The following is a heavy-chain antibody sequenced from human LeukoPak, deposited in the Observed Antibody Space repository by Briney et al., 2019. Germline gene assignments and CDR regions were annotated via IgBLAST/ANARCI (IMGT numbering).Heavy chain of an antibody. J-gene: IGHJ5*02. CDR1: GFSVRTTY. D-gene: IGHD6-19*01. CDR2: IYTGGGT. V-gene: IGHV3-53*01. CDR3: AKDSGFGSGWYEGDWFDP. Sequence: PGGSLRLSCAVSGFSVRTTYMSWVRQAPGKGLEWVSVIYTGGGTDHADSVKGRFAISRDNSKNTLYLQMNSLRAEDTAVYYCAKDSGFGSGWYEGDWFDPWGQGTLVTVSS.